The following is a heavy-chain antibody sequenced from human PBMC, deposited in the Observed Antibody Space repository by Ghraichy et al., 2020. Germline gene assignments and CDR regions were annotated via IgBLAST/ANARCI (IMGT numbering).Heavy chain of an antibody. J-gene: IGHJ4*01. CDR1: GASISSRSYY. D-gene: IGHD4/OR15-4a*01. CDR2: IDTSGSTNHNPTYGST. CDR3: ARATWDLTMGVGYFDY. V-gene: IGHV4-61*02. Sequence: SETLSLTCTVSGASISSRSYYWSWIRQPAGKGLEWIGRIDTSGSTNHNPTYGSTNYNPSLKSRVTISVDTSKNQFSLKLSSVTAADTAVYYCARATWDLTMGVGYFDYWGHGTLVTVSS.